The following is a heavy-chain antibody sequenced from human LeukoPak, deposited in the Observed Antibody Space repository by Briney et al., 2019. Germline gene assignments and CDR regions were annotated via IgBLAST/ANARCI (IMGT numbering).Heavy chain of an antibody. CDR2: IYTSGST. Sequence: SETLSLTCTVSGGSISSYYWSWIRQPAGKGLEWIGRIYTSGSTNYNPSLKSRVTMSVDTSKNQFSLKLSSVTAADTAVYYCAGDKAGYSSSWYDNWFDPWGQGTLVTVSS. V-gene: IGHV4-4*07. CDR3: AGDKAGYSSSWYDNWFDP. J-gene: IGHJ5*02. CDR1: GGSISSYY. D-gene: IGHD6-13*01.